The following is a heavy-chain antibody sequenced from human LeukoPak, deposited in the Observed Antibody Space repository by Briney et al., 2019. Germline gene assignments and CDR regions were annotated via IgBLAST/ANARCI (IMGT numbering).Heavy chain of an antibody. Sequence: GGSLRLSCAASGLTFSSYWMSWVRQAPGKGLEWVSSISSSSSYIYYADSVKGRFTISRDNAKNSLYLQMNSLRAEDTAVYYCARDDLSLSPQLSFMFWIGAFDIWGQGTMVTVSS. CDR2: ISSSSSYI. J-gene: IGHJ3*02. CDR3: ARDDLSLSPQLSFMFWIGAFDI. CDR1: GLTFSSYW. D-gene: IGHD3-3*01. V-gene: IGHV3-21*01.